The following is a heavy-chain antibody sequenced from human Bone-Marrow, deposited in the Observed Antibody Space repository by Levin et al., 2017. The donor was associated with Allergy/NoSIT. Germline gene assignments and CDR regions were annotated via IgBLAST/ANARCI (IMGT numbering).Heavy chain of an antibody. CDR1: GGTFSSYA. CDR2: IIPILGIA. V-gene: IGHV1-69*04. D-gene: IGHD1-26*01. CDR3: ARDTGGSRLLNHYYGMDV. Sequence: AASVKVSCKASGGTFSSYAISWVRQAPGQGLEWMGRIIPILGIANYAQKFQGRVTITADKSTSTAYMELSSLRSEDTAVYYCARDTGGSRLLNHYYGMDVWGQGTTVTVSS. J-gene: IGHJ6*02.